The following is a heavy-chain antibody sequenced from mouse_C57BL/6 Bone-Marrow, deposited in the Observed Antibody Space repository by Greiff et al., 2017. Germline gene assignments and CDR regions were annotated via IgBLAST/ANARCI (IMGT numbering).Heavy chain of an antibody. V-gene: IGHV14-2*01. CDR1: GFNIKDYY. J-gene: IGHJ2*01. D-gene: IGHD2-4*01. CDR2: IDPEDGET. CDR3: ARGEEDYDEG. Sequence: EVQLQQSGAELVKPGASVKLSCTASGFNIKDYYMHWVKQRTEQGLEWIGRIDPEDGETKSAPQFQVKATITADPSSNTAYLQLSSLTSEDTAVYYCARGEEDYDEGWGQGTTLTGTS.